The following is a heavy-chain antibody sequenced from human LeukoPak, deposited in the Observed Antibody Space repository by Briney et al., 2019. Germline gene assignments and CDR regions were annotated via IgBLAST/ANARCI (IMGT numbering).Heavy chain of an antibody. CDR2: IYTSGST. Sequence: PSETLSLTCTVSGGSISSGSYYWSWIRQPAGKGLEWIGRIYTSGSTNYNPSLKSRVTISVDTSKNQFSLKLSSVTAADTAVYYCAKARSTGGVFDIWGQGTMVTVSS. J-gene: IGHJ3*02. V-gene: IGHV4-61*02. D-gene: IGHD2-8*02. CDR1: GGSISSGSYY. CDR3: AKARSTGGVFDI.